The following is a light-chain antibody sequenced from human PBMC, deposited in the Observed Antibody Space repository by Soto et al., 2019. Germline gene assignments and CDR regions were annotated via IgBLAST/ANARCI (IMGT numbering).Light chain of an antibody. CDR2: KAS. CDR3: QQYYSYPALT. Sequence: DIPMTQSPSTLSGSVGDRFTITCRASQTISSWLAWYQQKPGKAPKLLIYKASTLKSGVPSRFSGSGSGTDFTLTISCLQSEDFATYYCQQYYSYPALTFGGGTKVDI. J-gene: IGKJ4*01. CDR1: QTISSW. V-gene: IGKV1-5*03.